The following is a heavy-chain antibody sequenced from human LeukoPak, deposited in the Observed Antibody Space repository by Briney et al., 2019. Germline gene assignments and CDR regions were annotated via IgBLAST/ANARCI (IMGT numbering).Heavy chain of an antibody. V-gene: IGHV4-4*07. CDR1: GGSISSYY. Sequence: SETLSLTCTVSGGSISSYYWSWIRQPAGKGLEWIGRIYTSGSTHYNPSLKSRVTISVDKSKNQFSLKLSSVTAADTAVYYCASRTAGISDYWGQGTLVTVSS. CDR3: ASRTAGISDY. J-gene: IGHJ4*02. CDR2: IYTSGST. D-gene: IGHD6-13*01.